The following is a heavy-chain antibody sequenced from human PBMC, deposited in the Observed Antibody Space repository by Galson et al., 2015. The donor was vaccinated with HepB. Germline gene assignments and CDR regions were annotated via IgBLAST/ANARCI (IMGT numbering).Heavy chain of an antibody. V-gene: IGHV3-23*01. CDR1: GFTFSSYA. J-gene: IGHJ4*02. Sequence: SLRLSCAASGFTFSSYAMSWVRQAPGKGLEWVSAISGSGGSTYYADSVKGRFTISRDNSKNTLYLQMNSLRAEDTAVYYCANWGQIMITFGGVIVNNYWGQGTLVTVSS. D-gene: IGHD3-16*02. CDR3: ANWGQIMITFGGVIVNNY. CDR2: ISGSGGST.